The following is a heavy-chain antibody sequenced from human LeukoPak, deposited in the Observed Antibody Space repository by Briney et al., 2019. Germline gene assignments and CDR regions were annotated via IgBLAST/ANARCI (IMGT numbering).Heavy chain of an antibody. D-gene: IGHD4-11*01. Sequence: GRSLRLSCAASGFTFSHYGFHWVRQAPGKGLEWVAVIWSDGTNQFYADSVKGRFTISRDSSQKTVYLEMHSLRTEGTAMYYCAKDAQRGFDYSNSLEYWGPGTLVTVSS. CDR2: IWSDGTNQ. J-gene: IGHJ4*02. CDR3: AKDAQRGFDYSNSLEY. V-gene: IGHV3-33*06. CDR1: GFTFSHYG.